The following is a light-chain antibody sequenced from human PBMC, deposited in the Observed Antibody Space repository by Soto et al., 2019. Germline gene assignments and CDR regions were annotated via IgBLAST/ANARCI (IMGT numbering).Light chain of an antibody. CDR3: CAYAGSYSLV. Sequence: QSALTQPRSVSGSPGQSVAISCTGTSSDVGAYNYVSWYQQHPGKAPKVMIYDVNKRPSGVPDRFSGSKSDNTASLTISGLHAEDEAYYYCCAYAGSYSLVFGGGTKLTVL. CDR1: SSDVGAYNY. V-gene: IGLV2-11*01. J-gene: IGLJ2*01. CDR2: DVN.